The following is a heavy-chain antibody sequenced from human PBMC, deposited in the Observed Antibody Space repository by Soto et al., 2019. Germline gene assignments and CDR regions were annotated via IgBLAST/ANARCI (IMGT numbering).Heavy chain of an antibody. CDR1: GGSISSGGYY. CDR2: IYHSGNT. CDR3: ARVGISSSEAFDI. V-gene: IGHV4-31*02. J-gene: IGHJ3*02. Sequence: SETLSLTCSVSGGSISSGGYYWSWIRQLPGKDLEWIGYIYHSGNTYYNSFLKSRLTISVDTSKNQFSLQLTSVTAADTAVYYCARVGISSSEAFDIWGQGTMVTVSS. D-gene: IGHD6-6*01.